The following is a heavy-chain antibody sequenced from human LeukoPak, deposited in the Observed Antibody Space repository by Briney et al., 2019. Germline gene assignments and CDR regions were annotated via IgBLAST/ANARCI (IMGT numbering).Heavy chain of an antibody. CDR2: INSSGSTI. CDR3: AALKVPAPMGV. J-gene: IGHJ6*03. D-gene: IGHD2-2*01. CDR1: GFTFSSYE. Sequence: GGSLRLSCAASGFTFSSYEMNWVRQAPGKGLEWVSYINSSGSTIYYADSVKGRFTISRDNAKNSLYLQMNSLRAEDTAVYYCAALKVPAPMGVWGKGTTVTVSS. V-gene: IGHV3-48*03.